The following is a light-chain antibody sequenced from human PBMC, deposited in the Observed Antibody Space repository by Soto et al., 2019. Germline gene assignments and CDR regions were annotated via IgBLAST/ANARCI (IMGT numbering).Light chain of an antibody. Sequence: QSALTQPASVSGSPGQSITISCTGTSGDVGAYNYVSWYQQHPGKAPKLMIYDVSNRPSGVSNRFSGSKSGNTASLTISGLQPEDEADYYCSSYTSYNTLVLFGGGTKLTVL. CDR1: SGDVGAYNY. J-gene: IGLJ2*01. V-gene: IGLV2-14*01. CDR2: DVS. CDR3: SSYTSYNTLVL.